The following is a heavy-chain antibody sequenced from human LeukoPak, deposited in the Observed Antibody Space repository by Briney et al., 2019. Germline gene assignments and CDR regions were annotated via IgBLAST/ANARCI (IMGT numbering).Heavy chain of an antibody. J-gene: IGHJ4*02. D-gene: IGHD2-2*01. Sequence: SETLSLTCTVSGGSISSSSYYWGWIRQPPGKGLEWIGSIYYSGSTYYNPSLKSRVTISVDTSKNQFSLKLSSVTAADTAVYYCARSGGSSPYDYWGQGTLVTVSS. V-gene: IGHV4-39*07. CDR1: GGSISSSSYY. CDR3: ARSGGSSPYDY. CDR2: IYYSGST.